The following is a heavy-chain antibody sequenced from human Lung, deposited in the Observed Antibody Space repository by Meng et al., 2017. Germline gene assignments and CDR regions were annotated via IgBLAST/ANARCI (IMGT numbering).Heavy chain of an antibody. CDR3: ARARYCSGGSCYASGY. CDR1: GYTFTCYY. Sequence: QRVQVGAEVKKPWAPVKVSCKAFGYTFTCYYMHWVRQAPGQGLEWMGIINPSGGSTSYAQKFQGRVTMTRDTSTSTVYMELSSLRSEDTAVYYCARARYCSGGSCYASGYWGQGTLVTVSS. V-gene: IGHV1-46*01. J-gene: IGHJ4*02. D-gene: IGHD2-15*01. CDR2: INPSGGST.